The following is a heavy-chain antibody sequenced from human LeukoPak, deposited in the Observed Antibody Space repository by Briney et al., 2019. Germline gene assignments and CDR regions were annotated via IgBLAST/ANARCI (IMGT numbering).Heavy chain of an antibody. Sequence: QTGGSLILSCAASGFTFSGYAMHWVRQAPGKGLEWVAVISYDGSNEYYADSVKGRFTISRDNSKNTLYLQMNSLSVEDTAVYYCARVGYYASGPFSYFDYWGQGTLVTVSS. V-gene: IGHV3-30-3*01. CDR1: GFTFSGYA. J-gene: IGHJ4*02. D-gene: IGHD3-10*01. CDR3: ARVGYYASGPFSYFDY. CDR2: ISYDGSNE.